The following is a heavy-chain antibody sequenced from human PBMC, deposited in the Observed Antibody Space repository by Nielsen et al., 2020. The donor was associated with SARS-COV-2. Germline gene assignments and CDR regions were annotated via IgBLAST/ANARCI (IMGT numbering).Heavy chain of an antibody. CDR3: ARANSSSGWYTYFDY. J-gene: IGHJ4*02. D-gene: IGHD6-19*01. V-gene: IGHV1-2*06. CDR2: INPNSGGT. CDR1: GYTFTGYY. Sequence: ASVKVSCKASGYTFTGYYMHWVRQAPGQGLEWMGRINPNSGGTNYAQKFQGRVTMTRDTSISTAYMELSRLRSDDTAVYYCARANSSSGWYTYFDYWGQGTLVTVSS.